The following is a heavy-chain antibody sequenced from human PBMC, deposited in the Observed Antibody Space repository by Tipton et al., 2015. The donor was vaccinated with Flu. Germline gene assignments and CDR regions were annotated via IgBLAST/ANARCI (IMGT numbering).Heavy chain of an antibody. V-gene: IGHV3-9*01. CDR3: AKDPGY. J-gene: IGHJ4*02. CDR2: ISWNSGSI. Sequence: TASGFTFDDYAMHWVRQAPGKGLEWVSGISWNSGSIGYADSVKGRFTISRDNAKNSLYLQMNSLRAEDTALYYCAKDPGYWGQGTLVTVSS. CDR1: GFTFDDYA.